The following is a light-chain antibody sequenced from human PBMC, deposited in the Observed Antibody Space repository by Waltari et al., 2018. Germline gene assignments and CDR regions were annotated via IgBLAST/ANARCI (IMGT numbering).Light chain of an antibody. V-gene: IGKV4-1*01. CDR2: WAS. Sequence: IVMTQSPDSLAVSLGERATINCKSSKIVVYSSNDKNSLAWYQQKPGQPPKLLIYWASTRESGVPDRFSGSGSGTDFTRTISSLQAEDVAVYYCQQYYSTPMYTFGQGTKLEIK. J-gene: IGKJ2*01. CDR1: KIVVYSSNDKNS. CDR3: QQYYSTPMYT.